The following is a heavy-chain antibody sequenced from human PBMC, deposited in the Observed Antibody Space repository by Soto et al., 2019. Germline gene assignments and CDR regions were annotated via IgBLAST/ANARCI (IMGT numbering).Heavy chain of an antibody. CDR1: GFTVSSYA. D-gene: IGHD6-6*01. J-gene: IGHJ6*02. CDR2: ISSSSSTI. CDR3: ARPEYSSSSYGMDV. Sequence: PGGSLRLSCAASGFTVSSYAMSWVRQAPGKGLEWVSAISSSSSTIYYADSVKGRFTISRDNAKNSLYLQMNSLRDEDTAVYYCARPEYSSSSYGMDVWGQGTTVTVSS. V-gene: IGHV3-48*02.